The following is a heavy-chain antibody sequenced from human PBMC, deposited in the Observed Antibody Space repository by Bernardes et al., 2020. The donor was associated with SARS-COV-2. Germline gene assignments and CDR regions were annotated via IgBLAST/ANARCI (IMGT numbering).Heavy chain of an antibody. CDR2: IIPILGIA. CDR3: ARQDHPLGRNGMDV. Sequence: SVKVSCKASGGTFSSYAISWVRQAPGQGLEWMGRIIPILGIANYAQKFQGRVTITADKSTSTAYMELSSLRSEDTAVYYCARQDHPLGRNGMDVWGQGTTVTVSS. V-gene: IGHV1-69*04. D-gene: IGHD2-15*01. J-gene: IGHJ6*02. CDR1: GGTFSSYA.